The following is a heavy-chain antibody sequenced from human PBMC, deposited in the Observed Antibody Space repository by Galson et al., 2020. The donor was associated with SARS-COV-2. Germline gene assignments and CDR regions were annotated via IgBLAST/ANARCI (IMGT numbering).Heavy chain of an antibody. CDR2: INHSGST. D-gene: IGHD3-3*01. V-gene: IGHV4-34*01. CDR3: ARGRGYGVFETKGWYFDL. Sequence: SETLSLTCAVSGGSFSGYYWSWIRQPPGQGLEWIGEINHSGSTNYNPSLKSRVTISAVTSKNQFSLRLRSVTAADTAVYFCARGRGYGVFETKGWYFDLWGRDTLVTVSS. CDR1: GGSFSGYY. J-gene: IGHJ2*01.